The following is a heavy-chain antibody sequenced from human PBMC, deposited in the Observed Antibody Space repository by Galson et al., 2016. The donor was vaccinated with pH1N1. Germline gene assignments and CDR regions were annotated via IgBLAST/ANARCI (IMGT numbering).Heavy chain of an antibody. Sequence: SVKVSCKASGYSLTTYYIHWVRQAPGQGLEFMGVINPTDGNTDYAQKFQDRVTMTWDMSTSTAYMDLGSLRSEDTAVYLCSRGVRKHASSGLDYWGQGTLVTVSS. CDR1: GYSLTTYY. D-gene: IGHD3-10*01. J-gene: IGHJ4*02. CDR3: SRGVRKHASSGLDY. CDR2: INPTDGNT. V-gene: IGHV1-46*03.